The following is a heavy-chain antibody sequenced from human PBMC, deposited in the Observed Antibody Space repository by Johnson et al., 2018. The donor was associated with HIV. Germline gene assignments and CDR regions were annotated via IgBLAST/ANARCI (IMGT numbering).Heavy chain of an antibody. V-gene: IGHV3-30*18. CDR3: AKAGAVAGPGIDAFDI. Sequence: QMLLVESGGGLVQPGRSLRLSCAASGFTFSSYGMHWVRQAPGKGLEWVAVIWYDGSNKYYADSVKGRFTISRDNSKNTLYLQMNSLRAEDTAVYYCAKAGAVAGPGIDAFDIWGQGTMVTVSS. J-gene: IGHJ3*02. CDR1: GFTFSSYG. D-gene: IGHD6-19*01. CDR2: IWYDGSNK.